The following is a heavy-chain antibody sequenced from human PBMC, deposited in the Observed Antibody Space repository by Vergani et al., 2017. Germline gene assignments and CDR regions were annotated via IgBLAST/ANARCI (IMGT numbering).Heavy chain of an antibody. D-gene: IGHD1-1*01. J-gene: IGHJ4*02. V-gene: IGHV4-59*01. CDR3: ARGDGTTVPFDY. CDR1: GGSISSYY. CDR2: IYYSGST. Sequence: QVQLQESGPGLVKPSETLSLPCTVSGGSISSYYWSWIRQPPGKGLEWIGYIYYSGSTNYNPSLKSRVTIAVDTSKNQFSLKLSSVTAADTAVYYCARGDGTTVPFDYWGQGTLVTVSS.